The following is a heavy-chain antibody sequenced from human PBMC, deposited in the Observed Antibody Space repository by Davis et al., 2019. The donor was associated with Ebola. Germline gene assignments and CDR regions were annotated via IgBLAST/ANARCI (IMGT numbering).Heavy chain of an antibody. V-gene: IGHV4-34*01. Sequence: ESLKISCAASGFTFSGSAMHWVRQPPGKGLEWIGEIYHSGSTNYNPSLKSRVTISVDTSKNQFSLKLSSVTAADTAVYYCARGRGIGSWFDPWGQGTLVTVSS. CDR1: GFTFSGSA. J-gene: IGHJ5*02. D-gene: IGHD2-21*01. CDR3: ARGRGIGSWFDP. CDR2: IYHSGST.